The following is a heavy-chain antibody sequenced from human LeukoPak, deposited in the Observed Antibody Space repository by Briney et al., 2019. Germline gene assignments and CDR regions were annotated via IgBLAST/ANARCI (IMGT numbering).Heavy chain of an antibody. V-gene: IGHV1-69*02. CDR2: IIPILGIA. Sequence: SVKVSCKASGGTFSSYTISWVRQAPGQGLEWMGRIIPILGIANYAQKFQGRVTITADKSTSTAYMELSSLRSEDTAVYYCARNGAVYCSGGSCWDYWGQGTLVTVSS. D-gene: IGHD2-15*01. CDR3: ARNGAVYCSGGSCWDY. J-gene: IGHJ4*02. CDR1: GGTFSSYT.